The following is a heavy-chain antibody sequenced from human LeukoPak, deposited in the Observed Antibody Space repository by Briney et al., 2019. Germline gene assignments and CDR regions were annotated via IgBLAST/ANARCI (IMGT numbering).Heavy chain of an antibody. J-gene: IGHJ4*02. V-gene: IGHV1-3*01. Sequence: ASVKVSCKASGYTFSSYAMHWVRQAPGQRLEWMGWINAGNGNTKYSQKFQGRVTITRDTSASTAYMELSSLRSEDTAVYYCARDDYGDYGGFDYWGQGTLVTVSS. CDR1: GYTFSSYA. CDR2: INAGNGNT. D-gene: IGHD4-17*01. CDR3: ARDDYGDYGGFDY.